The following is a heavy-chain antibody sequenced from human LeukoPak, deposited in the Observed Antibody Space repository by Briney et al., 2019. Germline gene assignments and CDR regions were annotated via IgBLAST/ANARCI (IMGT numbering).Heavy chain of an antibody. CDR1: GGSISSSSYY. J-gene: IGHJ4*02. Sequence: SETLSLTCTVSGGSISSSSYYWGWIRQPPGKGLEWIGSIYYSGSTYYNPSLKSRVTISVDTSKNQFSLKLSSVTAADTAVYYCASIAIAATAADYWGQGTLVTVSS. D-gene: IGHD6-13*01. V-gene: IGHV4-39*01. CDR2: IYYSGST. CDR3: ASIAIAATAADY.